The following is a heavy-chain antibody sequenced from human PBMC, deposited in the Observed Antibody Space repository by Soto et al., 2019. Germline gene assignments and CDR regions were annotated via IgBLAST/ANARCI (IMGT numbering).Heavy chain of an antibody. Sequence: QVHLVQSVAEVKKPGASVKVYCKASGYNFTSYVITWVRQAPGQGLEWMGWISAHNGTTDYSQKLQGRGIVTRDTSTSTAYMELRSLRSDDTAVYYCARGIYGDYLGQGALVTVSS. CDR3: ARGIYGDY. CDR1: GYNFTSYV. V-gene: IGHV1-18*01. CDR2: ISAHNGTT. J-gene: IGHJ4*02. D-gene: IGHD3-16*01.